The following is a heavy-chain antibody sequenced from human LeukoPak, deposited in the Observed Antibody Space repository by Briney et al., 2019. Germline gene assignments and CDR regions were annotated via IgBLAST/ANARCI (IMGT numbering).Heavy chain of an antibody. D-gene: IGHD3-22*01. V-gene: IGHV4-34*01. CDR3: ARVASRVPPQSTIVVPVSYFGS. Sequence: PSETLSLTCAVNGGSLSGYVWTWIRQPPGKRLEWIAEINDTGSASYKPSLRSRVTISIDMSQKQFSLTVTSMTAADTAVYFCARVASRVPPQSTIVVPVSYFGSWGQGTLVTVSS. CDR2: INDTGSA. J-gene: IGHJ4*02. CDR1: GGSLSGYV.